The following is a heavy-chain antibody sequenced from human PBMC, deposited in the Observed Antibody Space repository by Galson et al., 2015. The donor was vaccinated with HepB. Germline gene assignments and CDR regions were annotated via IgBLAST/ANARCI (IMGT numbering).Heavy chain of an antibody. Sequence: SVKVSCKASGYTFTSYDINWVRQATGQGLEWMGWMNPNSGNTGYAQKFQGRVTMTRNTSISTTYMELSSLRSEDTAVYYCARELRYSYGYEEGAFDIWGQGTMVTVSS. D-gene: IGHD5-18*01. CDR3: ARELRYSYGYEEGAFDI. CDR1: GYTFTSYD. CDR2: MNPNSGNT. V-gene: IGHV1-8*01. J-gene: IGHJ3*02.